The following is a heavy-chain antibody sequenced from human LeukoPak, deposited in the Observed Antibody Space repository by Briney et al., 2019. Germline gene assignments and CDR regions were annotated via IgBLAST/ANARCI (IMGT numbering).Heavy chain of an antibody. Sequence: SETLSLTCTVSGASISSSNYYWGWIRQPPGKGLEWIGNIYYSGGTYYNPSLKSRVTISVDTSKNQFSLKLSSVTAADTAVYYCARPNIRYCSGGACSNDGSDYWGQGTLVTVSS. J-gene: IGHJ4*02. CDR2: IYYSGGT. V-gene: IGHV4-39*07. D-gene: IGHD2-15*01. CDR1: GASISSSNYY. CDR3: ARPNIRYCSGGACSNDGSDY.